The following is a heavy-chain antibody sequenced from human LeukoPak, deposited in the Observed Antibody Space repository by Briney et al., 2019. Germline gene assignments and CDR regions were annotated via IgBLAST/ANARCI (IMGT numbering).Heavy chain of an antibody. CDR3: AEGPMTTVTTGNFDY. CDR2: ISGSYGST. D-gene: IGHD4-17*01. CDR1: GFTFSSYA. Sequence: PGGSLRLSCAASGFTFSSYAMSWVRQAPGKGLEWVSTISGSYGSTYYADSVKGRFTISRDSSKNTLYLQTDSLRAEDTAVYYCAEGPMTTVTTGNFDYWGQGTLVTVSS. J-gene: IGHJ4*02. V-gene: IGHV3-23*01.